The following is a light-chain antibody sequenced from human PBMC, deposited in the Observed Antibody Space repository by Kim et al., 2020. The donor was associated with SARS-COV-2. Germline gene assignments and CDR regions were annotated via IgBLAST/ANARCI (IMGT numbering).Light chain of an antibody. J-gene: IGLJ2*01. CDR3: QSADSTGTYVV. V-gene: IGLV3-25*03. Sequence: PGQRARITCSGDALPKQYAYWYQQKPGQAPVVVISKDSERPSGIPERFSGSSSGTTVTLTISGVQAEDEADYYCQSADSTGTYVVFGGGTKLTVL. CDR1: ALPKQY. CDR2: KDS.